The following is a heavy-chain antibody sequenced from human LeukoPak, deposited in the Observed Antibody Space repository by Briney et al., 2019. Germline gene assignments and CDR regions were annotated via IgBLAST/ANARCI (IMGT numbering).Heavy chain of an antibody. CDR3: VRSRWGDFDH. CDR2: IKTDGSAK. J-gene: IGHJ4*02. V-gene: IGHV3-7*01. Sequence: GGSLRLSCAASGFSFSDYWMSWVRQAPGKGLEWVASIKTDGSAKYYVDSVKGRFTISRDNAKNTLFLQLSSLRVEDTAVYFCVRSRWGDFDHWGQGNLVTVSS. D-gene: IGHD3-16*01. CDR1: GFSFSDYW.